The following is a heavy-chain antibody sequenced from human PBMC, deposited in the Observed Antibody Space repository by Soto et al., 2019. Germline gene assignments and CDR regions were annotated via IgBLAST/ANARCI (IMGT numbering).Heavy chain of an antibody. CDR2: IYYSGST. CDR1: GGSISSYY. D-gene: IGHD3-22*01. J-gene: IGHJ6*02. CDR3: ARALYGSSGFNGDDHGGMDV. V-gene: IGHV4-59*01. Sequence: SETLSLTCTVSGGSISSYYWSWIRQPPGKGLEWIGYIYYSGSTNYNPSLKSRVTISVDTSKNQFSLKLSSVTAADTAVYYCARALYGSSGFNGDDHGGMDVWGQGTTVT.